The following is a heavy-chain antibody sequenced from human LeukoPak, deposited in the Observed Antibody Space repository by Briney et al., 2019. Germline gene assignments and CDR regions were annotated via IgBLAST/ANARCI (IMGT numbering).Heavy chain of an antibody. D-gene: IGHD3-22*01. CDR2: MNPNSGNT. Sequence: ASVKVSCKASGYTFTGYYMHWVRQATGQGLEWMGWMNPNSGNTGYAQKFQGRVTMTRNTSISTAYMELSSLRSEDTAVYYCARAVIVVPHDAFDIWGQGTMVTVSS. V-gene: IGHV1-8*02. CDR3: ARAVIVVPHDAFDI. CDR1: GYTFTGYY. J-gene: IGHJ3*02.